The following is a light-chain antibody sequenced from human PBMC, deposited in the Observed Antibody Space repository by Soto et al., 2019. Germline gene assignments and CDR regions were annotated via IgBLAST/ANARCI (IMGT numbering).Light chain of an antibody. CDR3: QQYNKWPIS. CDR2: GAS. Sequence: EIVMTQSPATLSVSPGERATLSCWASQSVSSSLAWYQQKPGQAPRLLIYGASTRATGIPARFSGSGSGTVFTFNISSLQSEDLAVYFCQQYNKWPISFGGGTKVEI. V-gene: IGKV3-15*01. CDR1: QSVSSS. J-gene: IGKJ4*01.